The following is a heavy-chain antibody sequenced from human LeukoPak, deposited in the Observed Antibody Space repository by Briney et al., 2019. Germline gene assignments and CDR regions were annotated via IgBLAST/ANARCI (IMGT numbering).Heavy chain of an antibody. CDR2: IYPSGST. CDR3: ARCWVYGPDYLNSGSYNYYIDV. CDR1: RGSTSNNY. V-gene: IGHV4-4*09. Sequence: SETLSLTCTVSRGSTSNNYWSWIWQSPGKGLEWIGYIYPSGSTNYNPSLKSRVTISADTSKNQFSLKLIAVTAADTAVYYCARCWVYGPDYLNSGSYNYYIDVWGKGTTVTVSS. D-gene: IGHD3-10*01. J-gene: IGHJ6*03.